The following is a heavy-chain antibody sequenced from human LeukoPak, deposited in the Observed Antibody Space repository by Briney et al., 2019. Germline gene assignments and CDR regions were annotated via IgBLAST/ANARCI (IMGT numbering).Heavy chain of an antibody. CDR2: IDWDDDK. D-gene: IGHD3-10*01. Sequence: SGPALVKPTQTLTLTCTFSGFSLSTSGMCVSWIRQPPGKALEWLARIDWDDDKYYSTSLKTRLTISKDTSKNQVVLTMTNMDPVDTATYYCARSYYGSGSQVPHYYYGMDVWGQGTAVTVSS. V-gene: IGHV2-70*11. J-gene: IGHJ6*02. CDR3: ARSYYGSGSQVPHYYYGMDV. CDR1: GFSLSTSGMC.